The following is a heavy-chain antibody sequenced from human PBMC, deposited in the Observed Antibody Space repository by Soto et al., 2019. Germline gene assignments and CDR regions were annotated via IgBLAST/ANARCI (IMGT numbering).Heavy chain of an antibody. Sequence: QLGGPLRLSCAASGFTFSSYAMSWVRQAPGKGLEWVSAISGSGGSTYYADSVKGRFTISRDNSKNTLYLQMNSLRAEDTAVYYCANSKDFWSGYSMWAAFDIWGQGTMVTVSS. CDR3: ANSKDFWSGYSMWAAFDI. D-gene: IGHD3-3*01. CDR2: ISGSGGST. J-gene: IGHJ3*02. CDR1: GFTFSSYA. V-gene: IGHV3-23*01.